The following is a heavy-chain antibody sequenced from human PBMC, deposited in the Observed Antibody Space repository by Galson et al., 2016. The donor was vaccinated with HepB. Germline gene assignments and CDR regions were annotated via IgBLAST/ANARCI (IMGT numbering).Heavy chain of an antibody. V-gene: IGHV3-7*03. CDR1: GFSFSLSW. CDR2: VKPDGSAK. Sequence: SLRLSCAASGFSFSLSWTSWVRQAPGKGLEWVAKVKPDGSAKYYVDSVKGRFAISRDNAKNSLFLQMNSLRVEDTAVYYCAREEYFTFDIWGQGSMVTVSS. J-gene: IGHJ3*02. CDR3: AREEYFTFDI. D-gene: IGHD2/OR15-2a*01.